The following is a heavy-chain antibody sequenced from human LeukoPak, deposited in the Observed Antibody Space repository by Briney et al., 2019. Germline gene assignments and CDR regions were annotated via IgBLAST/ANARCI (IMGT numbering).Heavy chain of an antibody. J-gene: IGHJ6*03. CDR3: AKDLRFGESPNYMDV. CDR2: IRYDGSNK. CDR1: GFTFSSYG. D-gene: IGHD3-10*01. Sequence: PGGSLRLSCAASGFTFSSYGMHWFRQAPGKGLEWVAFIRYDGSNKYYADSVKGRFTISRDNSKNTLYLQMNSLRAEDTAVYYCAKDLRFGESPNYMDVWGKGTTVTVSS. V-gene: IGHV3-30*02.